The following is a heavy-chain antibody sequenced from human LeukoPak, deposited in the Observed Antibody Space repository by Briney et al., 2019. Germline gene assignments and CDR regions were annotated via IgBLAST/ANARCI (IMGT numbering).Heavy chain of an antibody. D-gene: IGHD2-15*01. J-gene: IGHJ4*02. CDR1: GFTFSSYS. CDR2: ISSSISTV. Sequence: GGSLRLSCVASGFTFSSYSMNWVRQAPGKGLEWVSYISSSISTVYYAHSVRARFTISRDNAKNSLYLQMNSLRDEYTAVYYCARGCSPGTCSPFDYWGQGTLVTVS. V-gene: IGHV3-48*02. CDR3: ARGCSPGTCSPFDY.